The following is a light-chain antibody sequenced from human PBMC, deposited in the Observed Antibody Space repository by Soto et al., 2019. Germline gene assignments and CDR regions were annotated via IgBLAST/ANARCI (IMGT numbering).Light chain of an antibody. Sequence: QSALTQPASGSGSPGQSITISCTGTSSDVGSYNLVSWYQQHPGKAPKLMIYEVSKRPSGVSNRFSGSKSGNTASLTISGLQAEDEADYYCCSYAGTSTFGVFGGGTQLTVL. J-gene: IGLJ3*02. CDR1: SSDVGSYNL. CDR3: CSYAGTSTFGV. V-gene: IGLV2-23*02. CDR2: EVS.